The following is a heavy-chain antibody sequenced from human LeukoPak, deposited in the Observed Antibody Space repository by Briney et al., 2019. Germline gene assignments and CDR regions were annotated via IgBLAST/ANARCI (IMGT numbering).Heavy chain of an antibody. D-gene: IGHD1-26*01. V-gene: IGHV3-30*18. CDR1: GFTFSSYG. J-gene: IGHJ1*01. CDR3: AKDRGVGAKSPEYFQH. Sequence: PGRSLRLSCAASGFTFSSYGMHWVRQAPGKGLEWVAVISYDGSNKYYADSVKGRFTISRDNSKNTLYLQMNSLRAEDTAVYYCAKDRGVGAKSPEYFQHWGQGTLVTVSS. CDR2: ISYDGSNK.